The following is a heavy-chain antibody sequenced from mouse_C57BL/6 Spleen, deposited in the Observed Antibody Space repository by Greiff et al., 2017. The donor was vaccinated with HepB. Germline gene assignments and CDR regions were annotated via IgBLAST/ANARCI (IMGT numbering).Heavy chain of an antibody. D-gene: IGHD1-1*01. CDR3: ARTHFTTVVATKGYFDY. J-gene: IGHJ2*01. CDR2: IDPSDSYT. Sequence: QVQLQQPGAELVRPGTSVKLSCKASGYTFTSYWMHWVKQRPGQGLEWIGVIDPSDSYTNYNQKFKGKATLTVDTSSSTAYMQLSSLTSEDSAVYYCARTHFTTVVATKGYFDYWGQGTTLTVSS. CDR1: GYTFTSYW. V-gene: IGHV1-59*01.